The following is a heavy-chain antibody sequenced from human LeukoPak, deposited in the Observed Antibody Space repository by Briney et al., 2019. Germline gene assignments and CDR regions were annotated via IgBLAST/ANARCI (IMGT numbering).Heavy chain of an antibody. CDR1: GFTFSNYW. V-gene: IGHV3-74*01. Sequence: PGGSLRLSCAASGFTFSNYWMHWVRQAPGKGLVWVSRINSDGSSTSYADSVKGRFTISRDNAKNTLSLQMNSLRAEDTAVYYCARDYAFWSGSFDYWGQGTLVTVSS. D-gene: IGHD3-3*01. CDR2: INSDGSST. CDR3: ARDYAFWSGSFDY. J-gene: IGHJ4*02.